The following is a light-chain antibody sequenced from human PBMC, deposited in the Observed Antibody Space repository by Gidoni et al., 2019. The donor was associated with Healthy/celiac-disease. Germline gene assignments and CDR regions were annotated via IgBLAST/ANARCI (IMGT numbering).Light chain of an antibody. CDR1: QSISSY. J-gene: IGKJ3*01. CDR2: AAS. Sequence: DIQMTQSPSSLSASVGDRVTITCRASQSISSYLNWDQQKPGKAPKLLIYAASSLQIGVPSRFSGSGSGTDFTLTISSLQTEDFATYYCQQSYSTPFTCGPGTKVDIK. V-gene: IGKV1-39*01. CDR3: QQSYSTPFT.